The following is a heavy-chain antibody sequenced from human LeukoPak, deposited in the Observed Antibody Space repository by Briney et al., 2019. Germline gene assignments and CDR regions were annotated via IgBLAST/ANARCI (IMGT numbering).Heavy chain of an antibody. CDR2: ISYDGSNK. V-gene: IGHV3-30-3*01. J-gene: IGHJ4*02. D-gene: IGHD5-12*01. Sequence: GGSLRLSCAASGFTFSSYAMHWVRQAPGKGLEWVAVISYDGSNKYYADSVKGRFTISRDNSKNTLYLQMNSLRAEDTAVYYCAKVYSGYEHYFDYWGQGTLVTVSS. CDR1: GFTFSSYA. CDR3: AKVYSGYEHYFDY.